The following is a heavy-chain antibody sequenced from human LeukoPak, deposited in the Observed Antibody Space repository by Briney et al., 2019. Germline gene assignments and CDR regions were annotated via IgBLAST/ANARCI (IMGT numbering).Heavy chain of an antibody. CDR2: INNAGRET. Sequence: PGGYLSLYCAASGFSFIKYWMHWVRQAAGKGLVWVSRINNAGRETVYADSVKGRFTISSDNAKNTLFLQMNSLRAEDTAVYYCRRGWKGLDYWSQGTLVTVSS. CDR3: RRGWKGLDY. J-gene: IGHJ4*02. CDR1: GFSFIKYW. D-gene: IGHD1-1*01. V-gene: IGHV3-74*01.